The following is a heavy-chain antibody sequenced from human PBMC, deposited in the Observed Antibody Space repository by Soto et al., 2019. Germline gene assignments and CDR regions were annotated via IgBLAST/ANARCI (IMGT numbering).Heavy chain of an antibody. CDR2: ISSSSSYI. D-gene: IGHD3-22*01. Sequence: EVQLVESGGGLVKPGGSLRLSCAASGFTFSSYSMNWVRQAPGKGLEWVSSISSSSSYIYYADSVKGRFTISRDNAKNSLYLQMNSLRAEDTAVYYCARDGYDSSGYYVDWFDPWGQGTLVTVSS. CDR1: GFTFSSYS. CDR3: ARDGYDSSGYYVDWFDP. J-gene: IGHJ5*02. V-gene: IGHV3-21*01.